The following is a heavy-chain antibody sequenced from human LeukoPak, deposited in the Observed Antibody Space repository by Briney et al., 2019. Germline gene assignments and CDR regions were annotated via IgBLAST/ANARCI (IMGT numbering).Heavy chain of an antibody. CDR1: GGSISSGGYY. Sequence: SETLSLTCTVSGGSISSGGYYWSWIRQHPGKGLEWIGYIYYSGSTYDNPSLKSRVTISVDTSKNQFSLKLSSVTAADTAVYYCARVPRGNYDILTGYYGGAANWFDPWGQGTLVTVSS. V-gene: IGHV4-31*03. D-gene: IGHD3-9*01. J-gene: IGHJ5*02. CDR2: IYYSGST. CDR3: ARVPRGNYDILTGYYGGAANWFDP.